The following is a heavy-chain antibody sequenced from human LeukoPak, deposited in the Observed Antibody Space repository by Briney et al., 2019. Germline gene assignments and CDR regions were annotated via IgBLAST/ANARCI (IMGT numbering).Heavy chain of an antibody. CDR1: GGSISGSSYY. CDR2: IYYSGST. J-gene: IGHJ4*02. D-gene: IGHD3-22*01. Sequence: SETLSLTCTVSGGSISGSSYYWGWIRQPPGKGLEWIGYIYYSGSTYYNPSLKSRVTISVDTSKNQFSLKLSSVTAADTAVYYCARDKPDYYDSSGYYYSLGFDYWGQGTLVTVSS. V-gene: IGHV4-30-4*08. CDR3: ARDKPDYYDSSGYYYSLGFDY.